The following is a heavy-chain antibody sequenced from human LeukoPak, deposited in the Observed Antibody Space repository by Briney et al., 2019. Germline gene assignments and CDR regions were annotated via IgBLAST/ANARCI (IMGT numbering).Heavy chain of an antibody. CDR2: IWYDGSNK. V-gene: IGHV3-33*06. CDR3: AKDRRWLQSPLDY. D-gene: IGHD5-24*01. J-gene: IGHJ4*02. CDR1: GSTFSSYG. Sequence: GGSLRLSCAASGSTFSSYGMHWVRQAPGKGLEWVAVIWYDGSNKYYADSVKGRFTISRDNSKNTLYLQMNSLRAEDTAVYYCAKDRRWLQSPLDYWGQGTLVTVSS.